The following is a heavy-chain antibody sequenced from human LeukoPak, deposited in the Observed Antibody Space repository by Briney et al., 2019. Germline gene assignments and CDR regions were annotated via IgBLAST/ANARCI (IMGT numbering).Heavy chain of an antibody. J-gene: IGHJ5*02. CDR1: GFTFSSYA. CDR3: AKDRDIVVVIGGSGFDP. D-gene: IGHD2-15*01. CDR2: ISGSGGST. Sequence: GGSLRLSCAASGFTFSSYAMSWVRQAPGKGLEWVSAISGSGGSTYYADSVKGRFTISRDNSKNTLYLQMNSLRAEDTAVYYCAKDRDIVVVIGGSGFDPWGQGTLVTVSS. V-gene: IGHV3-23*01.